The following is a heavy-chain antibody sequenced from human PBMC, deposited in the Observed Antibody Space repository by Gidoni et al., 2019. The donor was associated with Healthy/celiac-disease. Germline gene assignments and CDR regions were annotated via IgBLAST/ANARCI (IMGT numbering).Heavy chain of an antibody. CDR1: GFTFSSYA. J-gene: IGHJ6*02. D-gene: IGHD6-6*01. CDR2: ISSNGGST. Sequence: EVQLVESGGGLVQPGGSLRLSCSASGFTFSSYAMHWVRQAPGKGLEYVSAISSNGGSTYYADSVKGRFTISRDNSKNTLYLQMSSLRAEDTAVYYCVKGGYSSSIYYGMDVWGQGTTVTVSS. CDR3: VKGGYSSSIYYGMDV. V-gene: IGHV3-64D*06.